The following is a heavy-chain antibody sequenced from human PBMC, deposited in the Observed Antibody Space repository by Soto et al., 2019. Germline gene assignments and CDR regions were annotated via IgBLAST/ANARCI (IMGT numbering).Heavy chain of an antibody. J-gene: IGHJ6*02. CDR2: ISAYNGNT. D-gene: IGHD2-21*01. V-gene: IGHV1-18*01. CDR1: GYNFISHS. CDR3: ARGAFCGGAPGCRDMDV. Sequence: QIPLVQSGGEVKKPGASVKVSCKSSGYNFISHSITWERQAPGQGLEWMGRISAYNGNTNHAQKFQGRLTMTTDTSTSTAYMELRSLRSDDKAVYYCARGAFCGGAPGCRDMDVWGQGTTVTVSS.